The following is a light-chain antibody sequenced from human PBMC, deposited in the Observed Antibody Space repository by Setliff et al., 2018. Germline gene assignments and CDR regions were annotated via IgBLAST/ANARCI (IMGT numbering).Light chain of an antibody. CDR2: EGS. CDR3: YSYAGIRTSYV. V-gene: IGLV2-23*01. J-gene: IGLJ1*01. CDR1: SSDVGSYDL. Sequence: QSALAQPDSVSGSPGQSITISCTGTSSDVGSYDLVSWYQQHPGKAPKLMIYEGSQRPSGVSNRFSGSMSGNTASLTISGLQAEDEADYYCYSYAGIRTSYVFGTGTKVTVL.